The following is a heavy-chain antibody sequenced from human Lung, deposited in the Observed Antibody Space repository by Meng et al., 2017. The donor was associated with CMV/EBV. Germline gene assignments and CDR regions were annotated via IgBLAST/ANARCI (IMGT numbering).Heavy chain of an antibody. J-gene: IGHJ4*02. D-gene: IGHD6-19*01. CDR2: IYHSGST. V-gene: IGHV4-4*02. Sequence: QVQLKEPGPGRGKPWGTLALTCAVSGGCSSSSNWWSWFRQPPGKGLEWIGEIYHSGSTNYNPSLKSRVTISVDKSKNQFCLKLSSVTAADTAVYYCASFPPPGKQWLVTDYWGQGTLVTVSS. CDR3: ASFPPPGKQWLVTDY. CDR1: GGCSSSSNW.